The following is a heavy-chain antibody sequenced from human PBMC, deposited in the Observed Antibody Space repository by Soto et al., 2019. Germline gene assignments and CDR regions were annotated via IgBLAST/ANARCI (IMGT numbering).Heavy chain of an antibody. Sequence: VQLVQSGAEVKQPGSSVKVSCKTSGGTFGNYPINWVRQAPGQGLEWMGRVIPILGMGSYAQKFQGRVTITADRSTSTAYMELSSLRSDDTVVYYCATDYRDGYNIPFDYWGQGTLVTFSS. D-gene: IGHD5-12*01. CDR1: GGTFGNYP. J-gene: IGHJ4*02. CDR2: VIPILGMG. V-gene: IGHV1-69*02. CDR3: ATDYRDGYNIPFDY.